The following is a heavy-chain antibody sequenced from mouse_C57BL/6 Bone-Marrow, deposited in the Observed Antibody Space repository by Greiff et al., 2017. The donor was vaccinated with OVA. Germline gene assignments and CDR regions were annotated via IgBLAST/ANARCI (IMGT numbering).Heavy chain of an antibody. J-gene: IGHJ3*01. CDR2: INPYNGDT. CDR1: GYSFTGYF. V-gene: IGHV1-20*01. D-gene: IGHD1-1*01. CDR3: ARWGNYYGSSYEWFAY. Sequence: VQLQQSGPELVKPGDSVKISCKASGYSFTGYFMNWVMQSHGKSLEWIGRINPYNGDTFYNQKFKGKATLTVDKSSSTAHMELRSRTSEDSAVYYCARWGNYYGSSYEWFAYWGQGTLVTVSA.